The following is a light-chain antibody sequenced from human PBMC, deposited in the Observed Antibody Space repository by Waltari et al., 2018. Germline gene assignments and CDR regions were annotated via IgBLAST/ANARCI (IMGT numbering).Light chain of an antibody. V-gene: IGLV3-1*01. CDR1: TLGDKY. CDR2: QDS. J-gene: IGLJ2*01. CDR3: QAWDSSTVV. Sequence: SYELTQPPSVSVSPGQTASITCSGDTLGDKYVSWHQLKPGQSPVLVIYQDSQRPSGIPERFSGSNSGNTATLTISGTQAMDEADYYCQAWDSSTVVFGGGTKLTVL.